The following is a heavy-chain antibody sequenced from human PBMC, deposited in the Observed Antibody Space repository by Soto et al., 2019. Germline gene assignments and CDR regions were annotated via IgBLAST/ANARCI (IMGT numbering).Heavy chain of an antibody. V-gene: IGHV3-23*01. D-gene: IGHD2-8*01. CDR1: GFTFSSYA. Sequence: GGSLRLSCAASGFTFSSYAMSWVRQAPGKGLEWVSAISGSCGSTYYADSVKGRFTISRDNSKNTLYLQMNSLRAEDTAVYFCARDPNGITDFDYWGQGTQVTVSS. CDR2: ISGSCGST. J-gene: IGHJ4*02. CDR3: ARDPNGITDFDY.